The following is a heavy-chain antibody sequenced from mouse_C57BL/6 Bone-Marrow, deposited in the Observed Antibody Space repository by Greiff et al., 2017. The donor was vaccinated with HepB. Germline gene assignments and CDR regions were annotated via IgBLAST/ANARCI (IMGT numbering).Heavy chain of an antibody. Sequence: QVHVKQPGAELVRPGSSVKLSCKASGYTFTSYWMDWVKQRPGQGLEWIGNIYPSDSETHYNQKFKDKATLTVDKSSSTAYMQLSSLTSEDSAVYYCARALNWAFAYWGQGTLVTVSA. CDR1: GYTFTSYW. CDR2: IYPSDSET. J-gene: IGHJ3*01. V-gene: IGHV1-61*01. D-gene: IGHD4-1*01. CDR3: ARALNWAFAY.